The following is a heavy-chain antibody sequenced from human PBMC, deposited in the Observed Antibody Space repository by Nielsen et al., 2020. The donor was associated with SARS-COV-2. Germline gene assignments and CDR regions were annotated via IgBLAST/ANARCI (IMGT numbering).Heavy chain of an antibody. J-gene: IGHJ3*02. D-gene: IGHD5-12*01. Sequence: SETLSLTCTVSGGSISGYYWSWIRQPPGKGLEWIGCIFYTGNTYYNPSFQSRVTISVDTSQNQFSLKLSSATAADTALYYCARSGYSYGHLDAFDIWGQGTVVTVSS. CDR1: GGSISGYY. CDR3: ARSGYSYGHLDAFDI. CDR2: IFYTGNT. V-gene: IGHV4-59*01.